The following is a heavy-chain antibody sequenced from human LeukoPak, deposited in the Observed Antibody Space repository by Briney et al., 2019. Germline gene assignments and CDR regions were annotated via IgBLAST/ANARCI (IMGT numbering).Heavy chain of an antibody. Sequence: PSETLSLTCTVSGGSISSGSYYWSWIRQPAGKGLEWIGRIYTSGSTNHNPSLKRRVTISVDTSKNQFSLKLSSVTAADTAVYYCARDGYGVFRGQGTLVTVSS. CDR1: GGSISSGSYY. V-gene: IGHV4-61*02. CDR3: ARDGYGVF. D-gene: IGHD5-12*01. CDR2: IYTSGST. J-gene: IGHJ4*02.